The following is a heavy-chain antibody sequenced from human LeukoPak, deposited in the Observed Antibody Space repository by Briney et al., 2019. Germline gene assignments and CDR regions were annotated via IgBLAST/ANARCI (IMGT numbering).Heavy chain of an antibody. D-gene: IGHD1-7*01. V-gene: IGHV3-9*03. CDR3: AKDIGPDNWNYGREYYFDY. CDR2: ISWNSGSI. J-gene: IGHJ4*02. Sequence: PGGSLRLSCAASGFTFDDYAMHWVRQAPGKGLEWVSGISWNSGSIGYADSVKGRFTISRDNAKSSLYLQMNSLRAEDMALYYCAKDIGPDNWNYGREYYFDYWGQGTLVTVSS. CDR1: GFTFDDYA.